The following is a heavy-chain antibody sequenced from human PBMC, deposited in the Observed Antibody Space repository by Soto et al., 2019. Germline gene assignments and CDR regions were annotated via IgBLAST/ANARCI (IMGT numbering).Heavy chain of an antibody. D-gene: IGHD3-9*01. Sequence: PSETLSLTCAVYGGSFSGYYWSWIRQPPGKGLEWIGEINHSGSTNYNPSLKSRVTISVDTSKNQFSLKLSSVTAADTAVYYCARAFPRLTGKSLVWYFDYWGQGTLVTVSS. J-gene: IGHJ4*02. V-gene: IGHV4-34*01. CDR2: INHSGST. CDR1: GGSFSGYY. CDR3: ARAFPRLTGKSLVWYFDY.